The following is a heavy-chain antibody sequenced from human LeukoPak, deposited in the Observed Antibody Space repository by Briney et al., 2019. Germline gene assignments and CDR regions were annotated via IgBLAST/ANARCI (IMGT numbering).Heavy chain of an antibody. J-gene: IGHJ5*02. D-gene: IGHD3-10*01. CDR1: GFTFSNAW. CDR3: TTDGSGSYTWFDP. Sequence: PGGSLRLSCAASGFTFSNAWMSWVRQAPGKGLEWVGRIKSKTDGGTTDYAAPVKGRFTISRDDSKNTLYLQMNSLKTEDTAVYYCTTDGSGSYTWFDPWGQGTLVTVSS. CDR2: IKSKTDGGTT. V-gene: IGHV3-15*01.